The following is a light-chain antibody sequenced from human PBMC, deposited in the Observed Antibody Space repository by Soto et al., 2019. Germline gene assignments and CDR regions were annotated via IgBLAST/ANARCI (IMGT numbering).Light chain of an antibody. J-gene: IGLJ1*01. V-gene: IGLV2-23*01. Sequence: QSVLTQPASVSGSPGQSITISCTGTSSDVGSYNLVPWYQQHPGKAPKLMIYEDSKRPSGVSNRFSGSKSGNTASLTISGLQTEDEADYYCCSYADSSTYVFGTGTKVTVL. CDR2: EDS. CDR1: SSDVGSYNL. CDR3: CSYADSSTYV.